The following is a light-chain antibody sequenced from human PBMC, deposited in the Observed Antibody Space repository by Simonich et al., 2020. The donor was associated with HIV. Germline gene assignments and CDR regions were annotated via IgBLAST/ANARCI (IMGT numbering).Light chain of an antibody. CDR1: SSNIGAGYD. V-gene: IGLV1-40*01. CDR2: GNT. Sequence: QSVLTQPPSVSGAPGQRVTISCTGSSSNIGAGYDVHWYQQLPGTAPKLLIYGNTNRPSWVPDRFYGSKPGTSASLAITGLQADDEADYYCQSSDSSLSGSVFGGGTKLTVL. J-gene: IGLJ3*02. CDR3: QSSDSSLSGSV.